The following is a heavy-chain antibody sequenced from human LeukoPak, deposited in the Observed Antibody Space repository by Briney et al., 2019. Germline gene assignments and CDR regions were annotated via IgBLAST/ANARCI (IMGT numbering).Heavy chain of an antibody. J-gene: IGHJ3*02. CDR2: IKSKTDGGTT. CDR1: GFTFSNAW. Sequence: GGSLRLSCAASGFTFSNAWMSWVRQAPGKGLEWVGRIKSKTDGGTTDYAAPVKGRFTISRDDSKNTLYLQMNSLKTEDTAVYYCTTRGLGAIDAFDIWGQGTMVTVSS. D-gene: IGHD3-10*01. CDR3: TTRGLGAIDAFDI. V-gene: IGHV3-15*01.